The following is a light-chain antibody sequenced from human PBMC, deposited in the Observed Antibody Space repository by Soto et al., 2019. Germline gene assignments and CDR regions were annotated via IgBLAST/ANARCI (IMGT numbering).Light chain of an antibody. CDR1: QSISSN. CDR3: QEYNTWWT. V-gene: IGKV3-15*01. J-gene: IGKJ1*01. Sequence: DIVMTQSPATLSVSPGERATLSCRASQSISSNLAWYQQKPGQAPRLLIYGASIRATGIPARFSGSGSGTEFTLTISSLQSEDFAVYYCQEYNTWWTFGQGTKVDIK. CDR2: GAS.